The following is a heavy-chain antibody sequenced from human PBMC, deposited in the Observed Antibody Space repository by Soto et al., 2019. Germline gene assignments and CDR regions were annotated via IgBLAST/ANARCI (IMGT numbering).Heavy chain of an antibody. CDR3: AKVGFGEGEIDY. Sequence: EVQLVESGGGLVQPGRSLRLSCAASGFTFDDYAMHWVRQAPGKGLEWVSGISWNSGSIGYADSVKGRFTISRDNAKNSLYLQMNSLRAEDTALYYCAKVGFGEGEIDYWGQGTLVTVSS. J-gene: IGHJ4*02. D-gene: IGHD3-10*01. CDR1: GFTFDDYA. V-gene: IGHV3-9*01. CDR2: ISWNSGSI.